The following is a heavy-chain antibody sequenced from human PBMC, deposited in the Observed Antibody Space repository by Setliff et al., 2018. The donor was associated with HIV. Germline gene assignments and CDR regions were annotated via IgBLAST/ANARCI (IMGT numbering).Heavy chain of an antibody. CDR1: GGSLSGYH. CDR3: ARQGAVTGHSFDY. D-gene: IGHD6-19*01. Sequence: PSETLSLTCAVYGGSLSGYHWSWIRQSPEKGLEWIGEINHSGSTNYNPSLKSRVTMSVDTSKNQFSLKLSSVTAADTAVYYCARQGAVTGHSFDYWGQGALVTVSS. V-gene: IGHV4-34*01. CDR2: INHSGST. J-gene: IGHJ4*02.